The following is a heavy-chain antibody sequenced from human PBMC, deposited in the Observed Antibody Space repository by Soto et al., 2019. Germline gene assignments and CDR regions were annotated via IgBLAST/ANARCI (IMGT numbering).Heavy chain of an antibody. CDR1: GGYFSGYY. D-gene: IGHD1-26*01. CDR3: ARVDSGSYYRYYYYYGMDV. CDR2: INHSGST. V-gene: IGHV4-34*01. J-gene: IGHJ6*02. Sequence: SETLSLTCAVYGGYFSGYYWSWIRQPPGKGLEWIGEINHSGSTNYNPSLKSRVTISVDTSKDQFSLKLSSVTAADTAVYYCARVDSGSYYRYYYYYGMDVWGQGTTVTVSS.